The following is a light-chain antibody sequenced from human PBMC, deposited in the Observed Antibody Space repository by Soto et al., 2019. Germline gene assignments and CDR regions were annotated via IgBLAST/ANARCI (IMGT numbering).Light chain of an antibody. V-gene: IGLV4-69*01. CDR2: LNSDGSH. CDR1: SGHSFYA. CDR3: QTWGTGILVV. J-gene: IGLJ2*01. Sequence: QSVLTQSPSASASLGASVKLTCTLTSGHSFYAIAWHQQQPEKGPRFLMKLNSDGSHNKGDGVPDRFSGSSSGAERYLTISSLQPEDEADYYCQTWGTGILVVFGGGTKVTVL.